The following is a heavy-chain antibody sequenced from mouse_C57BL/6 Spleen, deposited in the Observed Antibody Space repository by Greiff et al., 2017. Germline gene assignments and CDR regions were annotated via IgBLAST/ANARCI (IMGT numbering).Heavy chain of an antibody. CDR3: ARDIYYGSSYVDY. CDR1: GFTFSDYG. CDR2: ISSGSSTI. Sequence: EVKVVESGGGLVKPGGSLKLSCAASGFTFSDYGMHWVRQAPEKGLEWVAYISSGSSTIYYADTVKGRFTISRDNAKNTLFLQMTSLRSEDTAMYYCARDIYYGSSYVDYWGQGTTLTVSS. J-gene: IGHJ2*01. V-gene: IGHV5-17*01. D-gene: IGHD1-1*01.